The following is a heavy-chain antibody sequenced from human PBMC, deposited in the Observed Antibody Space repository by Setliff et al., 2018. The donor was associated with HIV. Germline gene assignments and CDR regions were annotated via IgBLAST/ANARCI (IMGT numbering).Heavy chain of an antibody. CDR1: GGSISSYY. CDR2: IYPSGST. V-gene: IGHV4-59*12. Sequence: SETLSLTCTVSGGSISSYYWSWIRQPPGKGLERIGYIYPSGSTDYNSSLRSRVTISVDTSKNQFSLSLTSITAADTAVYYCTRDTGGGGFPMDVWGKGTTVTVSS. D-gene: IGHD2-15*01. CDR3: TRDTGGGGFPMDV. J-gene: IGHJ6*03.